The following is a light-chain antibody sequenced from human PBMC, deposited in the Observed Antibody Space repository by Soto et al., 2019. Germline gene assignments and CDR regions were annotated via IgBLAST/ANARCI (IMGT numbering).Light chain of an antibody. Sequence: QSALTQPPSASGSPGQSVTISCTGSSSDVGGYNYVSWYQQHPGKAPKLMIYEVSKRPSGVPDRLSGSKSGNTASLTVSWLQAEDEAGYYCSSYGGSNTVVFGGGTKLTVL. V-gene: IGLV2-8*01. CDR3: SSYGGSNTVV. J-gene: IGLJ2*01. CDR2: EVS. CDR1: SSDVGGYNY.